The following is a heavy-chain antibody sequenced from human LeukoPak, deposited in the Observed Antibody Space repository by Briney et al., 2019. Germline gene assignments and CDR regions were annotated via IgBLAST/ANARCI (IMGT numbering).Heavy chain of an antibody. CDR2: IYYSGST. CDR3: ARGPFAEYFQH. Sequence: PSETLSLTCTVSGGSISSYYWSWIRQPPGKGLEWIGYIYYSGSTNYNPSLKSRVTISVDTSKNQFSLKLSSVTAADTAVYYCARGPFAEYFQHWGQGTPVIVSS. CDR1: GGSISSYY. J-gene: IGHJ1*01. V-gene: IGHV4-59*01.